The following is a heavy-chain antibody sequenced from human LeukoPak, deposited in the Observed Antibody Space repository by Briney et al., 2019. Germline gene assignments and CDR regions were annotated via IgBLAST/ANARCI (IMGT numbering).Heavy chain of an antibody. Sequence: GESLKISCKGSGYSFTSYWIGWARQMPGKGLEWMGITYPGDSDTRYSPSFQGQVPIPADKSISTAYLQWSSLKASDTAMYYCARLSPQGGRSLEWLFVDWGQGTLVTVSS. CDR3: ARLSPQGGRSLEWLFVD. J-gene: IGHJ4*02. CDR1: GYSFTSYW. V-gene: IGHV5-51*01. D-gene: IGHD3-3*01. CDR2: TYPGDSDT.